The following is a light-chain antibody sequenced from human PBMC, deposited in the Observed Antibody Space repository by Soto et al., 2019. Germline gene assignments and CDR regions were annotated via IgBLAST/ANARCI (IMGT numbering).Light chain of an antibody. V-gene: IGKV3-20*01. Sequence: EIVLTQSPGTLSLSPGERATLSCRASQSISSSYLAWYQQKPGQAPRLLIYGASSRATGIPDRFSGSGSGTDFTLTINRLEPEDFAVFYCQQYGSSPITFGQGTRLEIK. CDR3: QQYGSSPIT. J-gene: IGKJ5*01. CDR2: GAS. CDR1: QSISSSY.